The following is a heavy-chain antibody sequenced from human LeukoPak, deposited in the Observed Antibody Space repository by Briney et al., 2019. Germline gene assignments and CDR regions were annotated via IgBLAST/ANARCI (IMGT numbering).Heavy chain of an antibody. CDR3: ATPDSGSYAFDI. Sequence: PSETLSLTCTVSGGSISSSSYYWGWIRQPPGKGLEWIGSIYYSGSTYYNPSLKSRVTISVDTSKNQFSLKLGSVTAADTAVYYCATPDSGSYAFDIWGQGTMVTVSS. D-gene: IGHD1-26*01. V-gene: IGHV4-39*01. CDR2: IYYSGST. J-gene: IGHJ3*02. CDR1: GGSISSSSYY.